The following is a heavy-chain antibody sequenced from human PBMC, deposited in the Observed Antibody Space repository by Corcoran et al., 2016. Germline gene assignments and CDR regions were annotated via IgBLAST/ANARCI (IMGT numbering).Heavy chain of an antibody. CDR2: IYYSGST. D-gene: IGHD3-16*01. Sequence: QVQLQESGPGLVKPSETLSLTCTVSGGSISSYYWSWIRQPPGKGLGWIGYIYYSGSTNYNPSLKSRVTISVDTSKNQFSLKLSSVTAADTAVYYCARGGDHHYWGQGTLVTVSS. J-gene: IGHJ4*02. V-gene: IGHV4-59*01. CDR1: GGSISSYY. CDR3: ARGGDHHY.